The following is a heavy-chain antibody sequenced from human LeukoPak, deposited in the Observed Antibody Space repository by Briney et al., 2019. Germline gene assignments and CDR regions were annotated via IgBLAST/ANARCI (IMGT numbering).Heavy chain of an antibody. D-gene: IGHD5-12*01. V-gene: IGHV4-39*01. CDR1: GGSISSSSYY. CDR3: ARPLRNANWFDP. Sequence: SETLSLTCTVSGGSISSSSYYWGWIRQPPGKGLEWIGSIYYSGSTYYNPSLKSRVTISVDTPKNQFSLKLSSVTAADTAVYYCARPLRNANWFDPWGQGTLVTVSS. J-gene: IGHJ5*02. CDR2: IYYSGST.